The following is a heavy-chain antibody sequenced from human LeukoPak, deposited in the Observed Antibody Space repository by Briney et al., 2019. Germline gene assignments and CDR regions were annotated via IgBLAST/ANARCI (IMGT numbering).Heavy chain of an antibody. J-gene: IGHJ4*02. CDR1: GITVSSNY. Sequence: GGSLRLSCAASGITVSSNYMSWVRQAPGKGLEWVSVIYTGGSIYYVDSVKGRFTISRDISKNTLYLQMNILRADDTAVYYCARGYIDVLTGYYVPVVDFWGQGTLVTVSS. D-gene: IGHD3-9*01. CDR2: IYTGGSI. CDR3: ARGYIDVLTGYYVPVVDF. V-gene: IGHV3-66*01.